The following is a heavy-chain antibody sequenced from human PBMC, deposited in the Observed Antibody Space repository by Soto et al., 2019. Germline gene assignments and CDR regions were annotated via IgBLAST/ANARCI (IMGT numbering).Heavy chain of an antibody. CDR3: ARGVADRGYYYYAGMDV. CDR2: ISAYNGNT. V-gene: IGHV1-18*01. CDR1: GYTFTSYG. D-gene: IGHD6-19*01. J-gene: IGHJ6*02. Sequence: QVQLVQSGAEVKKPGASVKVSCKASGYTFTSYGISWVRQAPGQGLEWMGWISAYNGNTNYAQKLQGRVTMTTDTSTSTAYKELRSLRSDDTAVYYCARGVADRGYYYYAGMDVWGQGTTVTVSS.